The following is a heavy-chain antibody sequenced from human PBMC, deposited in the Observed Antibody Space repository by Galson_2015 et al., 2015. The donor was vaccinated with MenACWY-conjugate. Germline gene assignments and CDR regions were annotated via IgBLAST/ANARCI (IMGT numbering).Heavy chain of an antibody. D-gene: IGHD3-3*01. CDR3: ARSGVGYGERWLDP. CDR1: GFTVSTSC. J-gene: IGHJ5*02. Sequence: SLRLSCAASGFTVSTSCMSWVRQAPGEGLEWVSIICSGSTTKYADSVKGRFTISGDNSKSTVYPQMNSLRVEDTAMYYCARSGVGYGERWLDPWGQGTLVTVSS. CDR2: ICSGSTT. V-gene: IGHV3-53*01.